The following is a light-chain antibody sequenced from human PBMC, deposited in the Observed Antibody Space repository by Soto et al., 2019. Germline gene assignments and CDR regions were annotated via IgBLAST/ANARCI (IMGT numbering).Light chain of an antibody. CDR3: QQSYSTPLT. Sequence: DIQMTQCPSSVSASVGDRVTITCRASQSISSYLNWYQQKPGKAPKLLIYAASSLQSGVPSRFSGSGSGTDFTLTISSLQPEDFATYYCQQSYSTPLTFGGGTKVEIK. V-gene: IGKV1-39*01. CDR1: QSISSY. CDR2: AAS. J-gene: IGKJ4*01.